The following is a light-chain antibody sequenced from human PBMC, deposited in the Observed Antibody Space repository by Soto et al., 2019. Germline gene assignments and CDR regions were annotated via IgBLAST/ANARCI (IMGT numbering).Light chain of an antibody. CDR3: SSYTNSSTLGL. Sequence: QSALTQPASVSGSPGQSITISCTGTSSDVGGYNFVSWYQHHPGKAPKLIIYEVSNRPSGVSNRFSASKSGNTASLTIFGLQAEDEADYYCSSYTNSSTLGLFGGGTKLTVL. J-gene: IGLJ2*01. CDR2: EVS. V-gene: IGLV2-14*01. CDR1: SSDVGGYNF.